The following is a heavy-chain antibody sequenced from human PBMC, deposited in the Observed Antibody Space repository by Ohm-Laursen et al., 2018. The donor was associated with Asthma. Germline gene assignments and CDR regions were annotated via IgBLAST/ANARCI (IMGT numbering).Heavy chain of an antibody. Sequence: SLRLSCTASGFTFSTYSMHWVRQAPGKGLEWVAVIWYDGSNKYYADSVKGRFTISRDNSKNTLYLQMNSLRAEDTAVYYCAREQKNYDVWSGYQETGRSWYYYYYGMDVWGQGTTVTVSS. CDR1: GFTFSTYS. D-gene: IGHD3-3*01. V-gene: IGHV3-33*01. CDR3: AREQKNYDVWSGYQETGRSWYYYYYGMDV. CDR2: IWYDGSNK. J-gene: IGHJ6*02.